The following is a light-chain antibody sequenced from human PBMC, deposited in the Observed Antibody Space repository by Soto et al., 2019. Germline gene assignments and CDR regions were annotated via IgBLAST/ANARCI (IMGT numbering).Light chain of an antibody. CDR1: QSVSSGY. V-gene: IGKV3-20*01. J-gene: IGKJ2*01. CDR3: QQYGNSPYT. CDR2: SAS. Sequence: IVMTQSPATLTVSTGEIATLSFTASQSVSSGYLAWYHQNSGQTPRLLIYSASSRATGIPDRFSGSGSGTDFTLTISRLEPEDFAVYYCQQYGNSPYTFGQGTEVDI.